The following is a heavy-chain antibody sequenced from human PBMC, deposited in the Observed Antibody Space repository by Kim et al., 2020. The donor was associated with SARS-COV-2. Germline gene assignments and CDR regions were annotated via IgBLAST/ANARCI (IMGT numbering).Heavy chain of an antibody. Sequence: GGSLRLSSAASGFTFSSYWMHWVRQAPGKGLVWVSGINSDGSSTSYADSVKGRFTISRDNAKNTLYLQMNSLRAEDTAVYYCASGSGSASWGQGTLVTVSS. D-gene: IGHD1-26*01. V-gene: IGHV3-74*01. J-gene: IGHJ1*01. CDR3: ASGSGSAS. CDR1: GFTFSSYW. CDR2: INSDGSST.